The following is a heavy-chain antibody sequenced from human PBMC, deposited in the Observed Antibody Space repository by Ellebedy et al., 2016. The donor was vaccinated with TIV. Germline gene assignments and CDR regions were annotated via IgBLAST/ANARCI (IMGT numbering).Heavy chain of an antibody. CDR1: GYTFTNYL. D-gene: IGHD3-10*01. Sequence: ASVKVSXXASGYTFTNYLIFWVRQAPGQGLEWMGWISAGNGNPTYTQKFQGRVTITWDTSAITAYMELSSLRSEDTAVYYCAREYGVRSGSYWASWGQGTLVTVSS. CDR2: ISAGNGNP. CDR3: AREYGVRSGSYWAS. J-gene: IGHJ5*02. V-gene: IGHV1-3*01.